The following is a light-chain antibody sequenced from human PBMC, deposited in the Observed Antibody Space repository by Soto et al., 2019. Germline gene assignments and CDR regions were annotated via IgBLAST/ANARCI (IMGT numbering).Light chain of an antibody. CDR2: AAS. V-gene: IGKV1-27*01. J-gene: IGKJ5*01. CDR1: QGISNY. CDR3: QQYNNWLIT. Sequence: DIQMTQSPSSLSASVGDRVTITCRASQGISNYLAWYQQKPGKVPKLLIYAASTLQSGVPSRFSGSGSGTEFTLTISSLQSEDFAVYYCQQYNNWLITFGQGTRLEIK.